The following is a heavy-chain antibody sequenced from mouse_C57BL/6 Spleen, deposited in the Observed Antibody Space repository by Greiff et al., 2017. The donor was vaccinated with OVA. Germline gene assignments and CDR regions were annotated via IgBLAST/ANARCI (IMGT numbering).Heavy chain of an antibody. D-gene: IGHD1-1*01. V-gene: IGHV1-4*01. J-gene: IGHJ3*01. CDR2: INPSSGYT. CDR1: GYTFTSYT. Sequence: QVQLQQSGAELARPGASVKMSCKASGYTFTSYTMHWVKQRPGQGLEWIGYINPSSGYTKYNQKFKDKATLTADKSSSTAYMQLSSLTSEDSAVYYCARRDYGSMGCAYWGQGTLVTVSA. CDR3: ARRDYGSMGCAY.